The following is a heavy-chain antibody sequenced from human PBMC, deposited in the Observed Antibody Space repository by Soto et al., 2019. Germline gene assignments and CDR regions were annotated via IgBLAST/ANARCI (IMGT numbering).Heavy chain of an antibody. CDR1: GFTFSTYW. Sequence: EVQLVESGGGLVQPGGSLRLSCAAPGFTFSTYWMHWVRQAPGKGLVWVSRIKGDASTTDYADSVKGRFTISRDNGKDTLYLQMSSLRAEDTAVYYCARDLYGVGYWGQGTLVTVSS. D-gene: IGHD3-16*01. CDR3: ARDLYGVGY. J-gene: IGHJ4*02. CDR2: IKGDASTT. V-gene: IGHV3-74*01.